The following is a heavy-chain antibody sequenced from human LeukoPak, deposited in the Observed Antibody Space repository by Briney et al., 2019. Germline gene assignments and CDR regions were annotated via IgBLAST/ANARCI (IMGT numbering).Heavy chain of an antibody. J-gene: IGHJ4*02. D-gene: IGHD5-18*01. CDR2: ISSXXIYI. Sequence: PGGSLRLSCAAXGXXFXXYSMXXXXXAPGXGLEWVSSISSXXIYIYYAXSXKXRFTISRDNAKNSLYLQMNSLRAEDTAVYYRARDPGGIQLWPRALDYWGQGTLVTVSS. V-gene: IGHV3-21*01. CDR3: ARDPGGIQLWPRALDY. CDR1: GXXFXXYS.